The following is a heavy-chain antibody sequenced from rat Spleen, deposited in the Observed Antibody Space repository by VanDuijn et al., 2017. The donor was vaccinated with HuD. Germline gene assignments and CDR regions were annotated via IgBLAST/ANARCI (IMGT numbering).Heavy chain of an antibody. V-gene: IGHV5-20*01. CDR1: GFNFNDYW. CDR3: TRGGIYYYSSSHGFAY. D-gene: IGHD1-2*01. CDR2: ISSGGGGT. J-gene: IGHJ3*01. Sequence: EVKLVESGGGLVQPGRSLTLSCAASGFNFNDYWMGWVRQAPKKGLEWVASISSGGGGTYYPDSVKGRFTISRDNAKSTLYLQMDSLRSEDTATYYCTRGGIYYYSSSHGFAYWGQGTLVTVSS.